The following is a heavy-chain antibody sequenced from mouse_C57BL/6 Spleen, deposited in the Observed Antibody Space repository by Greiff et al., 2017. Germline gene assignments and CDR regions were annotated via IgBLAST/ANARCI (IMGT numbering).Heavy chain of an antibody. J-gene: IGHJ1*03. CDR1: GYTFTSYG. V-gene: IGHV1-81*01. CDR3: ARRFYGSSAWYFDV. D-gene: IGHD1-1*01. CDR2: IYPRSGNT. Sequence: QVQLQQSGAELARPGASVKLSCKASGYTFTSYGISWVKQRTGQGLEWIGEIYPRSGNTYYNEKFKGKATLTADKSSSPAYMELRSLTSEDSAVYFCARRFYGSSAWYFDVWGTGTTVTVSS.